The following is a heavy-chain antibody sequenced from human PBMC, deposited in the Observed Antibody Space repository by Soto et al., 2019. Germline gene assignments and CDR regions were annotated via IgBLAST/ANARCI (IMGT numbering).Heavy chain of an antibody. J-gene: IGHJ4*02. Sequence: SETLSLTCTVSGGSISSYYWSWIRQPPGKGLEWIGYIYYSGSTNYNPSLRSRVTISVDTSKNQFSLKLSSVTAADTAVYYCARASEYSFGIVEVPSDYWGQGTLVTVSS. V-gene: IGHV4-59*08. CDR3: ARASEYSFGIVEVPSDY. CDR2: IYYSGST. CDR1: GGSISSYY. D-gene: IGHD5-18*01.